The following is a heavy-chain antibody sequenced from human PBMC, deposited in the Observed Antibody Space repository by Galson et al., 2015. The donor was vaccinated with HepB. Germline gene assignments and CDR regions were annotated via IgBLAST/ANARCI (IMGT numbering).Heavy chain of an antibody. D-gene: IGHD3-10*01. CDR2: INTDNGNT. V-gene: IGHV1-3*04. J-gene: IGHJ4*02. CDR3: ARWRFGEFDYYFDY. Sequence: SVKVSCKASGYTFTNYPTHWVRQAPGQGLEWMAWINTDNGNTKYIQKVQDRVTITRDTSAGTAYMEISSLTSEDTAVYYCARWRFGEFDYYFDYWGQGTLVTVSS. CDR1: GYTFTNYP.